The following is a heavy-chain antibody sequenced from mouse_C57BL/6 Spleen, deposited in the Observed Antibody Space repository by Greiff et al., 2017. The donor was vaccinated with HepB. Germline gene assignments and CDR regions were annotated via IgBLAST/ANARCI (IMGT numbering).Heavy chain of an antibody. D-gene: IGHD1-1*01. CDR3: ARAGTVVPYWYFDV. J-gene: IGHJ1*03. V-gene: IGHV1-82*01. Sequence: QVQLKESGPELVKPGASVKISCKASGYAFSSSWMNWVKQRPGKGLEWIGRIYPGDGDTNYNGKFKGKATLTADKSSSTAYMQLSSLTSEDSAVYFCARAGTVVPYWYFDVWGTGTTVTVSS. CDR2: IYPGDGDT. CDR1: GYAFSSSW.